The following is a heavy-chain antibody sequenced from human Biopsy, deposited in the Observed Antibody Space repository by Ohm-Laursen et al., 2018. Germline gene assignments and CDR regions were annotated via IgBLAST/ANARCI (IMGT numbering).Heavy chain of an antibody. CDR2: IYTIGDT. D-gene: IGHD3-3*01. V-gene: IGHV4-4*07. CDR3: AREDEGLLRALDL. Sequence: TLSLTCTVSGASMTGYFWTWVRQPAGKGLEWIGHIYTIGDTTYNPSLGSRVTMSLDTSTNQFSLKMTSLTAADTAVYFCAREDEGLLRALDLWGQGTMVTVSS. CDR1: GASMTGYF. J-gene: IGHJ3*01.